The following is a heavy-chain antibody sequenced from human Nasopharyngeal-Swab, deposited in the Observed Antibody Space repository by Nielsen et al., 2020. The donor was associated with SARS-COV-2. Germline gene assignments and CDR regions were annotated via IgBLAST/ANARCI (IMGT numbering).Heavy chain of an antibody. V-gene: IGHV3-30-3*01. CDR3: ATAYDYGVFGSDY. J-gene: IGHJ4*02. Sequence: GESLKISCAASGFTFSSYAMHWVRQAPGKGLEWVAVISYDGSNKYYADSVKGRFTISRDNSKNTLYLQMNSLRAEDTAVYYCATAYDYGVFGSDYWGQGTPVTVSS. CDR1: GFTFSSYA. D-gene: IGHD4-17*01. CDR2: ISYDGSNK.